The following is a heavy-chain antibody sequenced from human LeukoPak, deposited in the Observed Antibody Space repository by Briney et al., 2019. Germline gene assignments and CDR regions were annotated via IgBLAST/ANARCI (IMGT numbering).Heavy chain of an antibody. D-gene: IGHD5-12*01. CDR1: GGPISSYY. V-gene: IGHV4-59*01. CDR3: ARDSGYHYYYYYYGMDV. Sequence: PSETLSLTCTVSGGPISSYYWLWMRQPPRKGRAWIGYIYYSGSTNYTPSLTSRVTISVDTSKNQFSLKLSSVTAADTAVYYCARDSGYHYYYYYYGMDVWGQGTTVTVSS. J-gene: IGHJ6*02. CDR2: IYYSGST.